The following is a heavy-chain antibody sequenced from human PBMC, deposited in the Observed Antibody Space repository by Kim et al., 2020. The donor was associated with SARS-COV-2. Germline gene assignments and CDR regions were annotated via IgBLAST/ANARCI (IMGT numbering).Heavy chain of an antibody. CDR3: ARGSIAAGGNYYFYGMDV. Sequence: GGSLRLSCAGSGFTFSTYWMSWVRQAPGKGLEWVANIKQDGSEQYYVDSVKGRFTISRENAKNLMYLQMNSLRAEDTAVYYCARGSIAAGGNYYFYGMDVWGQGTTVTVSS. CDR2: IKQDGSEQ. CDR1: GFTFSTYW. V-gene: IGHV3-7*03. D-gene: IGHD6-13*01. J-gene: IGHJ6*02.